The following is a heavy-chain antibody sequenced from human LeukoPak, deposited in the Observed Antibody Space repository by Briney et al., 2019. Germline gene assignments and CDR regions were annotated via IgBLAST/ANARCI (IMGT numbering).Heavy chain of an antibody. D-gene: IGHD4-23*01. Sequence: GGSLRLSCAASGFTFSSYAMHWVRQAPGKGLEWVAVISYDGSDKYYADSAKGRFTISRDNSKNTLYLQMNSLRAEDTAVYYCARDYYGGSPFDYWGQGTLVTVSS. CDR3: ARDYYGGSPFDY. J-gene: IGHJ4*02. CDR1: GFTFSSYA. V-gene: IGHV3-30-3*01. CDR2: ISYDGSDK.